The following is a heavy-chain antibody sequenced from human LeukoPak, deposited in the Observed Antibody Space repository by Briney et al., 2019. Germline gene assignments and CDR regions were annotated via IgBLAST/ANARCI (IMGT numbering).Heavy chain of an antibody. D-gene: IGHD3-9*01. CDR1: GFTFSSYA. CDR2: ISGSGGST. J-gene: IGHJ4*02. Sequence: GGPLRLSCAASGFTFSSYAMSWVRQAPGKGLEWVSAISGSGGSTYYADSVKGRFTISRDNSKNTLYLQMNSLRAEDTAVYYCAKLGLRYFDWSDYWGQGTLVTVSS. V-gene: IGHV3-23*01. CDR3: AKLGLRYFDWSDY.